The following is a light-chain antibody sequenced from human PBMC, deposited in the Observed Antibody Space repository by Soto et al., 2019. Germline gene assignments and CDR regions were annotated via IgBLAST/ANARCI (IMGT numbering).Light chain of an antibody. CDR2: AAS. J-gene: IGKJ4*01. CDR3: QYYNNWLAT. V-gene: IGKV3-15*01. CDR1: QTISNM. Sequence: EVVMTQSPATLSVSPGDKVSLSCRANQTISNMLAWYQQKPGQAPRLLIYAASTGATGVSARFSGSGSGTEFTLTISSLQSEDFTIYYCQYYNNWLATFGGGTKVDIK.